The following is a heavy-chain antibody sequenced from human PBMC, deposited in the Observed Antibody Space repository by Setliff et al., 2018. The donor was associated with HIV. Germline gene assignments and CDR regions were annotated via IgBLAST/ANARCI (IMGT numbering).Heavy chain of an antibody. CDR3: ARVPRYSNYGGVHFDY. J-gene: IGHJ4*02. CDR2: ISSSGSTI. Sequence: SGGSLRLSCAASGFTFSSYEMNWVRQAPGKGLEWVSYISSSGSTIYYADSVKGRFTISRDNAKNSLYLQMNSLRAEDTAVYYCARVPRYSNYGGVHFDYWGQGTLVTVSS. D-gene: IGHD4-4*01. CDR1: GFTFSSYE. V-gene: IGHV3-48*03.